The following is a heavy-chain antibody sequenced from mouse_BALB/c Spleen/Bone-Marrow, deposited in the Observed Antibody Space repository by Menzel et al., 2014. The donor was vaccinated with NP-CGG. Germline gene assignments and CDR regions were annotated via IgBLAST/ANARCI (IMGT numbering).Heavy chain of an antibody. Sequence: VKVVESGPELVKPGASVKISCKASGYSFTSYYIHWVKQRPGQGLEWIGWIFPGSGNTKYNEKFKGKATLTADTSSSTAYMQLSSLTSEDSAVYFCARRYGSSRYYFDYWGQGTTLTVSS. V-gene: IGHV1-66*01. D-gene: IGHD1-1*01. CDR3: ARRYGSSRYYFDY. J-gene: IGHJ2*01. CDR2: IFPGSGNT. CDR1: GYSFTSYY.